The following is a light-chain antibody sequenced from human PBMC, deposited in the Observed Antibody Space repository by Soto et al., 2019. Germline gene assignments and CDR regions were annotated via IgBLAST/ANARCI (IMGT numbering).Light chain of an antibody. CDR1: SSNIGAGFD. CDR3: QSFDAGLSRVV. CDR2: GNN. V-gene: IGLV1-40*01. Sequence: QPVLTQPPSMSGAPGQRVSISCTGSSSNIGAGFDVHWYQQLPGTAPKLLIYGNNNRPSGVPDRFSGSKSDTSASLAITGLQAEDEADYYCQSFDAGLSRVVFGGGTKVTVL. J-gene: IGLJ3*02.